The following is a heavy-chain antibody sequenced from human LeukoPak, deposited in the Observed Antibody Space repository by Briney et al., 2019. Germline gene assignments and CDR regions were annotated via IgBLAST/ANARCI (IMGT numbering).Heavy chain of an antibody. Sequence: SETLSLTCTVSGGXISSYYWSWIQQPPGKGQEWLGYIYYSGSTNYNPSLKSRVTISVDTSKNQFSLKLSSVTAADTAVYYCARLVYILTGYDRYYYYYGMDVWGQGTTVTVSS. CDR1: GGXISSYY. CDR2: IYYSGST. V-gene: IGHV4-59*08. D-gene: IGHD3-9*01. J-gene: IGHJ6*02. CDR3: ARLVYILTGYDRYYYYYGMDV.